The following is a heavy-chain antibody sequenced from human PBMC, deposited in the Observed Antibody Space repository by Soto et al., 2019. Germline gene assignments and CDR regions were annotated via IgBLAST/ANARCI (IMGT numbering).Heavy chain of an antibody. V-gene: IGHV1-18*04. CDR1: GYTFTSYY. J-gene: IGHJ4*02. Sequence: ASVKVSCKGSGYTFTSYYMHWVRQAPGQGLEWMGWISAYNGNTNYAQKLQGRVTMTTDTSTSTAYMELRSLRSDDTAVYYCARDSPPVDYWGQGTLVTVSS. CDR2: ISAYNGNT. CDR3: ARDSPPVDY.